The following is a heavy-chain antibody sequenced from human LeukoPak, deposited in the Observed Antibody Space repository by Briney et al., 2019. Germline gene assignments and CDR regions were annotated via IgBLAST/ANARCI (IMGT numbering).Heavy chain of an antibody. Sequence: ASVKVSCKASGYTFSGYYLHWVRQAPGQGLEWMGWINPNSGGTNSAQKFQGRVTMTRDTSIITAYMELSRLRSDDTAAYFCARGYYDSSDYEYFQHWGQGTLVTVSS. J-gene: IGHJ1*01. V-gene: IGHV1-2*02. CDR1: GYTFSGYY. D-gene: IGHD3-22*01. CDR3: ARGYYDSSDYEYFQH. CDR2: INPNSGGT.